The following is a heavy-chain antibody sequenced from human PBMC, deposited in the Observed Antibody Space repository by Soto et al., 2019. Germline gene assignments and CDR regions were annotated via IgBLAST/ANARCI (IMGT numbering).Heavy chain of an antibody. D-gene: IGHD6-13*01. V-gene: IGHV4-59*08. CDR2: IYYSGST. CDR1: GGSISSYY. J-gene: IGHJ4*02. Sequence: SETLSLTCTVSGGSISSYYWSWIRQPPGKGLEWIGYIYYSGSTNYNPSLKSRVTISVDTSKNQFSLKLSSVTAADTAVYYCARHRWGGYSSSWYANDYWGQGTLVTVSS. CDR3: ARHRWGGYSSSWYANDY.